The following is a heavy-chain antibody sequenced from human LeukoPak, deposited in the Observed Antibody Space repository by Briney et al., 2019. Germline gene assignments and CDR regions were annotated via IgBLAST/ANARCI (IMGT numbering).Heavy chain of an antibody. Sequence: SETLSLTCTVSGGSISSGDYYWSWIRQPPGKGLEWIGYIYYSGSTYYNPSFKSRVTISVDTSKNQFSLKLSSVTAADTAVYYCARVKAHYYGSGSYYEHDYWGQGTLVTVSS. J-gene: IGHJ4*02. D-gene: IGHD3-10*01. CDR2: IYYSGST. CDR1: GGSISSGDYY. CDR3: ARVKAHYYGSGSYYEHDY. V-gene: IGHV4-30-4*01.